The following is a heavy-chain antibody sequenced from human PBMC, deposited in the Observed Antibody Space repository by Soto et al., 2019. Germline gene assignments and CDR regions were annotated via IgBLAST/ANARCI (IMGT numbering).Heavy chain of an antibody. CDR1: GGSISSYY. D-gene: IGHD3-10*01. V-gene: IGHV4-59*01. CDR3: ARITRGLMITGKWFDP. CDR2: IYYSGTT. Sequence: SETLSLTCTVSGGSISSYYWSWIRQPPGKGLEWIGYIYYSGTTNYNPSLKSRVTISVDTSKNQISLKLSSVTAADTAVYYCARITRGLMITGKWFDPWGQGTLVTVSS. J-gene: IGHJ5*02.